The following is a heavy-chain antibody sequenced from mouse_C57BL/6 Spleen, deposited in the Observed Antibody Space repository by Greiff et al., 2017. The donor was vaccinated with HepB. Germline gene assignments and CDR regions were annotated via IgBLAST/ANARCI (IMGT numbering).Heavy chain of an antibody. CDR3: ARYQPRSSGYWYFDV. J-gene: IGHJ1*03. D-gene: IGHD3-2*02. CDR1: GYSITSDY. CDR2: ISYSGST. Sequence: EVQLQQSGPGLAKPSQTLSLTCSVTGYSITSDYWNWIRKFPGNKLEYMGYISYSGSTYYNPSLKSRISITRDTSKNQYYLQLNSVTTEDTATYYCARYQPRSSGYWYFDVWGTGTTVTVSS. V-gene: IGHV3-8*01.